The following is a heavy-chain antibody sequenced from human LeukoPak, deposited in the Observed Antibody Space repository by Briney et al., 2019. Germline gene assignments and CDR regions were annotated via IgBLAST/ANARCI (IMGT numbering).Heavy chain of an antibody. D-gene: IGHD6-19*01. CDR1: GGSISSSSYY. V-gene: IGHV4-39*07. CDR3: ARDRKWLVPFDY. Sequence: PSETLSLTCTVSGGSISSSSYYWGWIRQPPGKGLEWSGSIYYSGSTYYHPSLKSRVTISVDTSKNQFSLKLSSVTAADTAVYYCARDRKWLVPFDYWGQGTLVTVSS. CDR2: IYYSGST. J-gene: IGHJ4*02.